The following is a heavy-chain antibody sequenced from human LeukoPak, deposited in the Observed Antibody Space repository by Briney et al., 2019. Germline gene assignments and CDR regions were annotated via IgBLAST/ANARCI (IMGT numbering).Heavy chain of an antibody. J-gene: IGHJ4*02. CDR3: AKGAATMGDC. CDR2: ISSSGGST. CDR1: GFTFSSHA. Sequence: GGSLRLSCAASGFTFSSHAMSWGRQAPGKGLEWVSGISSSGGSTYYADSVKGRFTISRDNSKNPLYLQMNSLRGEDTAVYYCAKGAATMGDCWGQGILVTVSS. V-gene: IGHV3-23*01. D-gene: IGHD5-12*01.